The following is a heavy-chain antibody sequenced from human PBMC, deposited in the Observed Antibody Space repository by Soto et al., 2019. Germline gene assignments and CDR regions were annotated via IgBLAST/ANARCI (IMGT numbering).Heavy chain of an antibody. J-gene: IGHJ4*02. CDR1: GYTFTSYG. CDR3: ARDCTGGSCFCIY. V-gene: IGHV1-18*01. D-gene: IGHD2-15*01. Sequence: ASVKVSCKTSGYTFTSYGSSWVRQAPGQGLEWMGWISAYSGNTHYASKVQGRLTMTTDTSTSTAYMDLGSLTSDDTAVYYCARDCTGGSCFCIYWGQGTLVTVSS. CDR2: ISAYSGNT.